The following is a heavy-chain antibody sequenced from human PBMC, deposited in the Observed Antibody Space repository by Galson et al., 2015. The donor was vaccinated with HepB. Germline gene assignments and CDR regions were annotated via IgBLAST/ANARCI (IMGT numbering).Heavy chain of an antibody. D-gene: IGHD3-22*01. V-gene: IGHV3-33*01. CDR3: ARDSEYYYDSSGYPNWVFDY. J-gene: IGHJ4*02. CDR2: IWYDGSNK. CDR1: GFTFSSYG. Sequence: SLRLSCAASGFTFSSYGMHWVRQAPGKGLEWVAVIWYDGSNKYYADSVKGRFTISRDNSKNTLYLQMNSLRAEDTAVYYCARDSEYYYDSSGYPNWVFDYWGQGTLVTVSS.